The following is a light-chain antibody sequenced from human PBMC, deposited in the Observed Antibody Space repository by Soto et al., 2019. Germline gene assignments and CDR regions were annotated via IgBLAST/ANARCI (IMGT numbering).Light chain of an antibody. CDR3: SSYAGSYTYV. V-gene: IGLV2-11*01. CDR2: DVN. J-gene: IGLJ1*01. CDR1: SSDVGGYNY. Sequence: QSALTQPRSVSGSPGQSVTISCTGTSSDVGGYNYVSWYQHHPGKVPKLMIYDVNKRPSGVPDRFSGSKSGNTASLTISGLQAEDEADYYCSSYAGSYTYVLGTGTKLPS.